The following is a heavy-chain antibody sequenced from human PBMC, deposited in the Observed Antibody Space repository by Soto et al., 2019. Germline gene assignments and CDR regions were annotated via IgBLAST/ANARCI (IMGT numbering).Heavy chain of an antibody. D-gene: IGHD2-15*01. CDR3: ALRGHCSGDSCYSA. V-gene: IGHV2-5*01. J-gene: IGHJ5*02. CDR1: GFSLNTAGVG. Sequence: QITLKESGPTLVKPTQTLTLTCTFSGFSLNTAGVGVGWIRQPPGKALEWLALIYWSDEERYRPSLRIRLTITKDTSKNQVVLTMTNMEPVDTATYYCALRGHCSGDSCYSAWGKGTLVTVSS. CDR2: IYWSDEE.